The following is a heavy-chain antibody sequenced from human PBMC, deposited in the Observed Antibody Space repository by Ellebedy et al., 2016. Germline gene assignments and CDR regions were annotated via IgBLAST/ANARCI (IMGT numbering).Heavy chain of an antibody. J-gene: IGHJ4*02. CDR1: GFTVSSSY. Sequence: GGSLRLSCAASGFTVSSSYVSWVRQAPGKGLEWVSMSSPGGTMHYADYVKGRFTISRDNSKNTLYLQMNSLTAEDTAVYFCANSGYSYAWGHWGQGTLVTVSS. CDR2: SSPGGTM. D-gene: IGHD5-18*01. CDR3: ANSGYSYAWGH. V-gene: IGHV3-53*01.